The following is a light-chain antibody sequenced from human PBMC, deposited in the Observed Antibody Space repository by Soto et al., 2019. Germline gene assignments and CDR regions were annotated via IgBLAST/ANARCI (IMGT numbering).Light chain of an antibody. CDR1: SSDVGGYSY. V-gene: IGLV2-11*01. Sequence: QPVLTQPRSVSGSPGQSVTISCTGTSSDVGGYSYVSWYQQHPGKAPKVMIYDVSKRPSGVPDRFSGSKSGNTASLTISGLQADDEADYYCCSYVGSYTFVLGSGTKLTVL. CDR3: CSYVGSYTFV. J-gene: IGLJ1*01. CDR2: DVS.